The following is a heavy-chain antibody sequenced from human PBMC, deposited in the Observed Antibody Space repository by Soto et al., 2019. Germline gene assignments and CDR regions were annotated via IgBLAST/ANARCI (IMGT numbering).Heavy chain of an antibody. Sequence: EVQLVESGGGLVKPGGSLRLSCAPSGFTFSSYSMNWVRQAPGKGLEWVSSISSSSSYMYYADSVKGRFTISRDNAKNSLYLHMSRRRAEATAVYYWARDREAGATTMCPGYYFYAVDVWGQGTTVNGSS. V-gene: IGHV3-21*01. J-gene: IGHJ6*02. CDR2: ISSSSSYM. D-gene: IGHD1-26*01. CDR1: GFTFSSYS. CDR3: ARDREAGATTMCPGYYFYAVDV.